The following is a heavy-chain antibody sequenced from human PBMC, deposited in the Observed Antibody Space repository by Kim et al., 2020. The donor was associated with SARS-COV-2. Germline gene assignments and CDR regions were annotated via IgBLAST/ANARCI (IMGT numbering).Heavy chain of an antibody. J-gene: IGHJ4*02. Sequence: ASVKVSCKASGYTFTSYAMHWVRQAPGQRLEWMGWINAGNGNTKYSQKFQGRVTITRDTSASTAYMELSSLRSEDTAVYYCARSDIVATDGTFDYWGQGTLVTVSS. CDR1: GYTFTSYA. CDR3: ARSDIVATDGTFDY. CDR2: INAGNGNT. V-gene: IGHV1-3*01. D-gene: IGHD5-12*01.